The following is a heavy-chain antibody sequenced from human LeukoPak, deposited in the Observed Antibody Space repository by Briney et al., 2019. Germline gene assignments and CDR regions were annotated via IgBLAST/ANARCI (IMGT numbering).Heavy chain of an antibody. CDR2: IYPGDSDT. CDR3: ARLKGYCSGGSCYRVERNFDY. D-gene: IGHD2-15*01. J-gene: IGHJ4*02. CDR1: GYSFTNYW. V-gene: IGHV5-51*01. Sequence: GESLKISCKGSGYSFTNYWIGWVRQMPGKGLEWMGIIYPGDSDTRYSPSFQGQVTISADKSISTAYLQWSSLKASDTAMYYCARLKGYCSGGSCYRVERNFDYWGQGTLVTVSS.